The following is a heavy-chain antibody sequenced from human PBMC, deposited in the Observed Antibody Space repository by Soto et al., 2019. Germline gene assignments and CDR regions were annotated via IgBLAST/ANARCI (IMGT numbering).Heavy chain of an antibody. Sequence: QLQLQESGSGLVKPSQTLSLTCAVSGGSISSGGYSWSWIRQPPGKGLEWIGYIYHSGSTYYNPYLRSRVTISVDRSKNQFSLKLSSVTAADTAVYSCARSPSTVTSYDYWGQGTLVTVSS. CDR1: GGSISSGGYS. V-gene: IGHV4-30-2*01. CDR3: ARSPSTVTSYDY. J-gene: IGHJ4*02. CDR2: IYHSGST. D-gene: IGHD4-17*01.